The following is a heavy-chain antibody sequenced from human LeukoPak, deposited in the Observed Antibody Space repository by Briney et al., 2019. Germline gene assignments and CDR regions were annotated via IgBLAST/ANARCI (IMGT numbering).Heavy chain of an antibody. J-gene: IGHJ4*02. V-gene: IGHV3-30*03. CDR1: GFTFISYG. CDR2: ISKDGSDK. CDR3: AREHDSY. Sequence: GGSLRLSCAASGFTFISYGMHWVRQAPGKGLEWVAVISKDGSDKKYADSVKGRFIISRDNSRNTLYLQMNSLRAEDTAVYYCAREHDSYWGQGTLVTVSS.